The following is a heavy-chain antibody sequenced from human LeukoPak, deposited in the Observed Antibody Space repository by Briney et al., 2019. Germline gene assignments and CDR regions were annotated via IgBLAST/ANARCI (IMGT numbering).Heavy chain of an antibody. CDR2: ISSTSSYI. CDR3: AREGYCSGGSCPVDY. D-gene: IGHD2-15*01. V-gene: IGHV3-21*01. Sequence: GGSLRLSCAASGFTFSSYAMSWVRQAPGKGLEWVSFISSTSSYIYYADSVKGRFTISRDNAKNSLYLQMNSLRAEDTAVYYCAREGYCSGGSCPVDYWGQGTLVTVSS. J-gene: IGHJ4*02. CDR1: GFTFSSYA.